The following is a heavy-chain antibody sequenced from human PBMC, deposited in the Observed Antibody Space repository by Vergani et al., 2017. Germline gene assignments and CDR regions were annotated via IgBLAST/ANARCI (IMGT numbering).Heavy chain of an antibody. Sequence: EVQLVESGGGLVKPGGSLRLSCAASGFTFSSYSMNWVRQAPGKGLGWVSSISSSSSYIYYADSVKGRFTISRDNAKNSLYLQMNSLRAEDTAVYYCARDPFGGSSPGADYWGQGTLVTVSS. J-gene: IGHJ4*02. D-gene: IGHD3-16*01. V-gene: IGHV3-21*01. CDR3: ARDPFGGSSPGADY. CDR2: ISSSSSYI. CDR1: GFTFSSYS.